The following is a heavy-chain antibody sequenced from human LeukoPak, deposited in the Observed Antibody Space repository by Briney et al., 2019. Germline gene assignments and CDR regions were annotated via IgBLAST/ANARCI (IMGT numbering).Heavy chain of an antibody. CDR3: ARRYYGSGSSYHWFDP. V-gene: IGHV4-34*01. D-gene: IGHD3-10*01. CDR2: IYYSGST. J-gene: IGHJ5*02. Sequence: SETLSLTCAVYGGSFSGYYWSWIRQPPGKGLEWIGSIYYSGSTYYNPSLKSRVTIFVDTSKNQFTLKLSSVTAADTAVYYCARRYYGSGSSYHWFDPWGQGTLVTVSS. CDR1: GGSFSGYY.